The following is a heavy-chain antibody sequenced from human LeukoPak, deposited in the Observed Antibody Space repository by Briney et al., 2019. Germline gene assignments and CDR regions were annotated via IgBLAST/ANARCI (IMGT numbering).Heavy chain of an antibody. J-gene: IGHJ4*02. CDR3: SRLTEGSFWSGYLH. V-gene: IGHV1-2*02. CDR2: LNPKTGGT. CDR1: GYTFTDYY. Sequence: GASVKVSCKASGYTFTDYYIHWVRQAPGQGLEWMGFLNPKTGGTNYARKLQGRVTMTRDTSTSTAYMELGSLKFDDTAAYYCSRLTEGSFWSGYLHWGQGTLVTVSS. D-gene: IGHD3-3*01.